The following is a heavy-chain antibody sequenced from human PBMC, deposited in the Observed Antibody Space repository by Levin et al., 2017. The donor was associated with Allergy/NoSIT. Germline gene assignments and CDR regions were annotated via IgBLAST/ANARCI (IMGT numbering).Heavy chain of an antibody. D-gene: IGHD4-17*01. V-gene: IGHV1-2*02. CDR2: VNCNSGDT. J-gene: IGHJ4*02. CDR3: ARNDYGDYVQNFDY. Sequence: ASVKVSCKAAGYTFTDHYMHWVRQAPGQGLEWMGWVNCNSGDTHYAQKLQDRVTMTRDTSITTAYIEVSSLRFDDTALYFCARNDYGDYVQNFDYWGQGTLVTVSS. CDR1: GYTFTDHY.